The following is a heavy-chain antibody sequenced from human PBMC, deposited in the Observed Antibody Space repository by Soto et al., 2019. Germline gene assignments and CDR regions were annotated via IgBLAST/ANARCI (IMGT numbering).Heavy chain of an antibody. D-gene: IGHD2-2*01. Sequence: PYVTMPLTCSVSGGSISYNSYYWGWIRQPPGEGLEWVGVIFYTGTTYYSPSLKDRVTISVDTSKNSFSLNLSSVTAAATAVYGCARPVVVAPVAKAWRQGTLGTVAS. V-gene: IGHV4-39*02. CDR1: GGSISYNSYY. CDR2: IFYTGTT. J-gene: IGHJ5*02. CDR3: ARPVVVAPVAKA.